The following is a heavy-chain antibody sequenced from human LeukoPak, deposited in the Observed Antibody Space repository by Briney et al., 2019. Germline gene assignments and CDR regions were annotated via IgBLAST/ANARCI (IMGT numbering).Heavy chain of an antibody. D-gene: IGHD1-26*01. J-gene: IGHJ6*03. CDR3: ARDGDGSYYYYYMDV. CDR2: ISSNGGST. V-gene: IGHV3-64*01. Sequence: GGSLRLSCAASGFTFSSYAMHWVRQAPGKGLEYVSAISSNGGSTYYANSVKGRFTISRDNSKNTLYLQMGSLRAEDMAVYYCARDGDGSYYYYYMDVWGKGTTVTVSS. CDR1: GFTFSSYA.